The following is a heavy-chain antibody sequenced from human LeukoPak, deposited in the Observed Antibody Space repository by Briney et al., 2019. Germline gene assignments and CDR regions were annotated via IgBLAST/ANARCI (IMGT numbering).Heavy chain of an antibody. D-gene: IGHD3-10*01. J-gene: IGHJ4*02. Sequence: PGGSLRLSCAASGFTVSSNYMSWVRQAPGKGLEWVSVIYSGGSTYYADSVKGRFTISRDNSKNTLYLQMNSLRAEDTAVYYCARSMVRGVISYYFDYWGQGTLVTVSS. CDR2: IYSGGST. CDR3: ARSMVRGVISYYFDY. CDR1: GFTVSSNY. V-gene: IGHV3-53*01.